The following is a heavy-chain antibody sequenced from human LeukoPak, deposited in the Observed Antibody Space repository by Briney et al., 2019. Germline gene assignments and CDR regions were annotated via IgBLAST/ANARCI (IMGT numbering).Heavy chain of an antibody. CDR1: GGSISSYY. J-gene: IGHJ5*02. CDR2: IYYSGST. V-gene: IGHV4-59*01. Sequence: SETLSLTCAVSGGSISSYYWSWIRQPPGKGLEWIGYIYYSGSTNYNPSLKSRVTISVDTSKNQFSLKLSSVTAADTAVYYCARGDYYGSGTNWFDPWGQGTLVTVSS. CDR3: ARGDYYGSGTNWFDP. D-gene: IGHD3-10*01.